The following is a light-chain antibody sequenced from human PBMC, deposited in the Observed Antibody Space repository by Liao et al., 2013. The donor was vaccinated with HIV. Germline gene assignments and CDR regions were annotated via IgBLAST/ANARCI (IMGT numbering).Light chain of an antibody. V-gene: IGLV3-21*04. CDR3: QVWDSSSDHPEVV. Sequence: SYELTQPPSVSVAPGKTARITCGGNNIGRKSVHWYQQKPGQAPVMVIYYDSDRPSGIPERFSGSNSGNTATLTISRVEAGDEADYYCQVWDSSSDHPEVVFGGGTKLTVL. J-gene: IGLJ2*01. CDR2: YDS. CDR1: NIGRKS.